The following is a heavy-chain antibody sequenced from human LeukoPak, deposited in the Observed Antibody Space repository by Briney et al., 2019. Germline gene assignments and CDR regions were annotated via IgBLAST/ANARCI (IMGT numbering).Heavy chain of an antibody. Sequence: SVKVSCKASGGTFSSYAISWVRQAPGQGLEWMGGIIPIFGTANYAQKFQGRVTITTDESTSTAYMELSSLRSEDTAVYYCAQGGWNYRNYYYMDVWGKGTTVTVSS. J-gene: IGHJ6*03. CDR2: IIPIFGTA. V-gene: IGHV1-69*05. D-gene: IGHD1-7*01. CDR1: GGTFSSYA. CDR3: AQGGWNYRNYYYMDV.